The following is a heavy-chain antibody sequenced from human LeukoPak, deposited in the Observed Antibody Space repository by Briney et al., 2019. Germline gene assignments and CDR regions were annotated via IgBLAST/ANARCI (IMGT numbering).Heavy chain of an antibody. V-gene: IGHV1-18*01. CDR2: ISAYNGNT. Sequence: ASVKVSCKASGYTFTSYGISWVRQAPGQGLEWMGWISAYNGNTNYAQKLQGRVTMTTDTSTSTAYMELRSLRSDDTAVYYCARVPGYSGYDFCSTDDYWGQGTLVTVSS. CDR3: ARVPGYSGYDFCSTDDY. J-gene: IGHJ4*02. CDR1: GYTFTSYG. D-gene: IGHD5-12*01.